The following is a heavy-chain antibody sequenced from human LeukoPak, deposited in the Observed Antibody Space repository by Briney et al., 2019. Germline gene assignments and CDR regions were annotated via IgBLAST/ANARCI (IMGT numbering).Heavy chain of an antibody. J-gene: IGHJ4*02. Sequence: ASVKVSCKASGYTFTDYYMHWVRLAPGQGLEWLGWINPNSGGTNYAQKLQGRVTMTRDTSISTAYMELSRLRSDDTAVYYCAREYYDSSAYNQEAIDYWGQGTLVTVSS. CDR2: INPNSGGT. CDR3: AREYYDSSAYNQEAIDY. CDR1: GYTFTDYY. D-gene: IGHD3-22*01. V-gene: IGHV1-2*02.